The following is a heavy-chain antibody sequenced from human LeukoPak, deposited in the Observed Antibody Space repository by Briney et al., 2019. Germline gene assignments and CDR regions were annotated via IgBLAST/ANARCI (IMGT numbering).Heavy chain of an antibody. J-gene: IGHJ4*02. CDR3: ARVRYNWNYAHDY. CDR1: GGTFSSYT. D-gene: IGHD1-7*01. V-gene: IGHV1-69*02. CDR2: IIPILGIA. Sequence: AASVKVSCKASGGTFSSYTISWVRQAPGQGLEWMGRIIPILGIANYAQKFQGRVTITADKSTSTAYMELSSLRPEDTAVYYCARVRYNWNYAHDYWGQGTLVTVSS.